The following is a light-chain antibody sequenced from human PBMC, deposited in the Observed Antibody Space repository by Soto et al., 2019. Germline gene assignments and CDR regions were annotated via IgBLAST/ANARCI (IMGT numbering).Light chain of an antibody. V-gene: IGLV1-40*01. CDR2: VNS. J-gene: IGLJ1*01. CDR1: SSNIGAGYD. CDR3: RSYDISLSGYV. Sequence: QLVLTQPPSVSGAPGQRVTISCTGSSSNIGAGYDVHWYQQLPGTAPKLLIYVNSNRPSGVPDRFSGSKSGTSASLAITGLQADDEADYYCRSYDISLSGYVFGTGTKLTVL.